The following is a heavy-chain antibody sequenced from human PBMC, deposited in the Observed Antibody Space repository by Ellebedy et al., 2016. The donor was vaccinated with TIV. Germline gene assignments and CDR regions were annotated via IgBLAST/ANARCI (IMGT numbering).Heavy chain of an antibody. V-gene: IGHV4-34*01. D-gene: IGHD3-22*01. Sequence: MPSETLSLTCAVSGGSLSGSYWSWIRQPPGKGLEWIGEIHPSGSTFYNPSLASRVSMSLDTSKNLFSLRLTSVTAADTAVFYCARGSDSRKVGYWGQGTLVTVSS. CDR3: ARGSDSRKVGY. CDR2: IHPSGST. CDR1: GGSLSGSY. J-gene: IGHJ4*02.